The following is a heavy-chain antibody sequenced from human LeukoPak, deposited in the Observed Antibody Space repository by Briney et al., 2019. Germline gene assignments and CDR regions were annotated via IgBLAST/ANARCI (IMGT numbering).Heavy chain of an antibody. Sequence: ASVKVSCKASGYTFTSYYMHWVRQAPGQGLEWMGIINPSGGSTSYTQKFQGRVTMTRDMSTSTVYMELSSLRSEDTAVYYCARGFPTFSDILTGGFDYWGQGTLVTVSS. CDR1: GYTFTSYY. V-gene: IGHV1-46*01. CDR2: INPSGGST. CDR3: ARGFPTFSDILTGGFDY. J-gene: IGHJ4*02. D-gene: IGHD3-9*01.